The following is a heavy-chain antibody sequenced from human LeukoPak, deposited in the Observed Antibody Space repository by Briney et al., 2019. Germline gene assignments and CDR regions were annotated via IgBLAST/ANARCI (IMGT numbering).Heavy chain of an antibody. CDR1: GGSISSRTYY. V-gene: IGHV4-39*01. D-gene: IGHD2-2*01. J-gene: IGHJ4*02. CDR2: SYYSGST. CDR3: ARLADCSSTRCHDY. Sequence: SETLSHTCTVSGGSISSRTYYWGWIRQPPGKGLEWIGSSYYSGSTYYNPSLKSRVTISVDTSKNQFSLKLRSVTAADTAVYYCARLADCSSTRCHDYWGQGTLVTVSS.